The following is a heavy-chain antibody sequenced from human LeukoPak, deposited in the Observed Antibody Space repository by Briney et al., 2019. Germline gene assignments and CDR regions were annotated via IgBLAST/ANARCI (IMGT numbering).Heavy chain of an antibody. D-gene: IGHD3-16*02. V-gene: IGHV3-7*04. CDR2: TKQDGNEK. CDR1: GFTFSNHW. J-gene: IGHJ4*02. Sequence: GGSLRLSCAASGFTFSNHWMSWVRQAPGKGLEWVANTKQDGNEKYYVDSVKGRFTISRDNAKNSLYLQMNSLRAADTAVYYCARGGFRYFGYWGQGTLVTVSS. CDR3: ARGGFRYFGY.